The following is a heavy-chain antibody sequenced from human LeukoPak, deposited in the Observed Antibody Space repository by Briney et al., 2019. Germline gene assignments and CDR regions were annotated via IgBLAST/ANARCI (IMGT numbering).Heavy chain of an antibody. Sequence: ASVKVSCKASAYTFTSHGISWVRQAHGQGLEWMGWISPSNGNTDYAQKFQGRVTMTTDISTTTAYLELRSLRSDDTAVYYCATDTSYSWYDTFGEYWGQGTLVTVSS. CDR3: ATDTSYSWYDTFGEY. D-gene: IGHD5-12*01. CDR2: ISPSNGNT. V-gene: IGHV1-18*01. CDR1: AYTFTSHG. J-gene: IGHJ4*02.